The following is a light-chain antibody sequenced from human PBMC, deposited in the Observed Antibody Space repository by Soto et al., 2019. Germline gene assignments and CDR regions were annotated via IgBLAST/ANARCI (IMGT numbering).Light chain of an antibody. V-gene: IGLV3-21*02. J-gene: IGLJ1*01. Sequence: SYELSQPPSVSAAPGQTADITCGGDNIGSKSVHWYQRKAGQAPVLVVFDDNARPSGVPERFSGSKSGNTATLTISRVETGDEADYHCHVWESSSGQHVFGSGTKVTVL. CDR3: HVWESSSGQHV. CDR1: NIGSKS. CDR2: DDN.